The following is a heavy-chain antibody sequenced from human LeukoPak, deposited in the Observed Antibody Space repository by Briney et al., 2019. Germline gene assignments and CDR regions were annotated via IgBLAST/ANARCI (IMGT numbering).Heavy chain of an antibody. CDR2: INPNSGGT. J-gene: IGHJ4*02. CDR1: GYTFTGYY. Sequence: GASVKVSCKASGYTFTGYYMHWVRQAPGQGLEWMGWINPNSGGTNYAQKFQGRVTMTRDTSISTAYMELSRLRSDDTAVYYCALGVDSSGWPFDYWGQGTLVTVSS. V-gene: IGHV1-2*02. CDR3: ALGVDSSGWPFDY. D-gene: IGHD6-19*01.